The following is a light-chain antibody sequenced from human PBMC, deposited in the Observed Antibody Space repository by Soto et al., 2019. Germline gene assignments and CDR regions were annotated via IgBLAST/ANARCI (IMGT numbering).Light chain of an antibody. Sequence: QSALTQPRSVSGSPGQSVTISCTGTSSDVGGYNYVSWYQQHPGKAPKLVIYDVSKRPSGVPDRFSGSKSGNTASLIISGLQAEDEADYYCYSYAGSYTFYVFVTGTKLTVL. CDR1: SSDVGGYNY. J-gene: IGLJ1*01. CDR2: DVS. V-gene: IGLV2-11*01. CDR3: YSYAGSYTFYV.